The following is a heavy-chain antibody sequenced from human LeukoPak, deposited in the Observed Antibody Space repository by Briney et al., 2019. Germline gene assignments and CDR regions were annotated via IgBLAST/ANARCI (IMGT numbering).Heavy chain of an antibody. D-gene: IGHD2-2*01. CDR1: GGSISSSSYY. V-gene: IGHV4-39*07. J-gene: IGHJ4*02. Sequence: SETLSLTCTVSGGSISSSSYYWGWIRQPPGKGLEWIGSIYYSGSTYYNPSLKSRVTISVDTSKNQFSLKLSSVTAADTAVYYCAREGYCSSTSCSGDYWGQGTLVTISS. CDR3: AREGYCSSTSCSGDY. CDR2: IYYSGST.